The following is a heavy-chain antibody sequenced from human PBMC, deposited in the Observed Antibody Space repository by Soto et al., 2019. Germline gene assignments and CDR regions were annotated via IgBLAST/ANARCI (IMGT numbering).Heavy chain of an antibody. J-gene: IGHJ4*02. CDR2: IYYSGST. Sequence: QVQLQESGPGLVKPSETLSLTCTVSGGSISSYYWSWIRQPPGKGLEWIGYIYYSGSTNYNPSHKSRVTISVDQSKNQFSLKLRSVTAADTAVYYCARVAVADRTTDYWGQGTLVTVSS. D-gene: IGHD6-19*01. CDR3: ARVAVADRTTDY. CDR1: GGSISSYY. V-gene: IGHV4-59*01.